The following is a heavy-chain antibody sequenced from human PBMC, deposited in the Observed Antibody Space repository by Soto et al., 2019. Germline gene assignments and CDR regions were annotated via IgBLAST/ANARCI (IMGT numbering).Heavy chain of an antibody. CDR1: GGSISSGGYY. J-gene: IGHJ1*01. D-gene: IGHD3-22*01. CDR2: IYYSGST. CDR3: AIYDSSGSRGFQH. V-gene: IGHV4-31*03. Sequence: QVQLQESGPGLVKPSQTLSLTCTVSGGSISSGGYYWSWIRQHPGKGMEWIGYIYYSGSTYYNPSLKSRVTISVDTSKNQFSLKLSSVTAADTAVYYCAIYDSSGSRGFQHWGQGTLVTVSS.